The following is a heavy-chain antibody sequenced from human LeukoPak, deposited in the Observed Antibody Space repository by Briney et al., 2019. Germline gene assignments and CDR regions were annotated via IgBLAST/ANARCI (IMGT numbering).Heavy chain of an antibody. CDR2: ISWNRGSI. V-gene: IGHV3-9*01. CDR1: GFTFDEYA. J-gene: IGHJ3*02. CDR3: AKEGTIVGADDAFDI. Sequence: QAGGSLRLSCAASGFTFDEYAMHWVRQAPGNGLEWVSGISWNRGSIGYADSVKGRFTISRDNAKNSLYLQMNSLRAEDTALYYCAKEGTIVGADDAFDIWGQGTMVLVSS. D-gene: IGHD1-26*01.